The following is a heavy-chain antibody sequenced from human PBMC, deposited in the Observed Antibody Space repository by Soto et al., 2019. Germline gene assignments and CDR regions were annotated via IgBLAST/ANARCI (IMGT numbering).Heavy chain of an antibody. CDR2: ITSKAYGGTT. J-gene: IGHJ4*02. CDR3: TRGINDNGWYFGY. Sequence: GGSLRLSCTASGFTFGIYAMSWIRQAPGKGLEWVGFITSKAYGGTTQYAASVKGRFTISRDDSKGIAYLQMNSLKTEDTAVYYCTRGINDNGWYFGYWGQGTLVTVSS. V-gene: IGHV3-49*03. CDR1: GFTFGIYA. D-gene: IGHD6-19*01.